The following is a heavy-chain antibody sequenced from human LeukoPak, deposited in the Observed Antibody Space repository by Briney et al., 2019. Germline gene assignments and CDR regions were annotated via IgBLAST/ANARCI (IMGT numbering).Heavy chain of an antibody. CDR3: ARGDIVVVPAHFDY. V-gene: IGHV3-7*01. D-gene: IGHD2-2*01. Sequence: GGSLRLSCAASGFTFSSYWMSWVRQAPGKGLEWVPNIKQDGSEKYYVDSVKGRFTISRDNAKNSLYLQMNSLRAEDTAVYYCARGDIVVVPAHFDYWGQGTLVTVSS. CDR1: GFTFSSYW. J-gene: IGHJ4*02. CDR2: IKQDGSEK.